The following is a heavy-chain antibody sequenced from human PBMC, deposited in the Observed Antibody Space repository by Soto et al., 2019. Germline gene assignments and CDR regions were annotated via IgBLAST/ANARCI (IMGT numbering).Heavy chain of an antibody. CDR2: TYYRSKWYN. V-gene: IGHV6-1*01. CDR1: GESVACNRAA. CDR3: ARSRTTVTLFRYSDY. Sequence: SQSFSLTCAVSGESVACNRAAGDWFRQSPSRGLEWLGRTYYRSKWYNDYAVSVKSRITINPDTSKNQFSLQLNSVTPEDTAVYYCARSRTTVTLFRYSDYWGQGTLVTVSS. D-gene: IGHD4-17*01. J-gene: IGHJ4*02.